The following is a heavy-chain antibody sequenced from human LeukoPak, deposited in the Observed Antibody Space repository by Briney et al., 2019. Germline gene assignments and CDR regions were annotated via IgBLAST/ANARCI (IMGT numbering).Heavy chain of an antibody. CDR2: ISSSGSTI. V-gene: IGHV3-48*03. Sequence: GGSLRLSCAASGFTFSSYEMNWVRQAPGKGLEWVSYISSSGSTIYYADSVKGRFTISRDNAKNTLYLQMNSLRAEDTAVYYCARDGYESFDYWGQGTLVTVSS. CDR3: ARDGYESFDY. J-gene: IGHJ4*02. D-gene: IGHD5-12*01. CDR1: GFTFSSYE.